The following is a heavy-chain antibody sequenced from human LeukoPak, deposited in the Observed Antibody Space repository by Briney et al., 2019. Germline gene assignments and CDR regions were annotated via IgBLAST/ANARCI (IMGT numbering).Heavy chain of an antibody. CDR1: GYSFTTYW. CDR3: ARRNYYDSSGSNNFDY. J-gene: IGHJ4*02. V-gene: IGHV5-51*01. CDR2: IYPGDSDT. Sequence: GESLKISCKGSGYSFTTYWIGWVRQMPGKGLEWMGIIYPGDSDTRYSPSFQGQVTISADKSISAAYLQWSSLKASDTAMYYCARRNYYDSSGSNNFDYWGQGTLVTVSS. D-gene: IGHD3-22*01.